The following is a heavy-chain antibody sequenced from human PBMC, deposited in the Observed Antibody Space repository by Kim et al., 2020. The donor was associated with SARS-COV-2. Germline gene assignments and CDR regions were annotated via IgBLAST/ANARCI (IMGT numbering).Heavy chain of an antibody. D-gene: IGHD3-9*01. V-gene: IGHV4-39*01. CDR3: ARHSIILTGYSGETREPNWFDP. CDR1: GGSISSSSYY. Sequence: SETLSLTCTVSGGSISSSSYYWGWIRQPPGKGLEWIGSIYYSGSTYYNPSLKSRVTISVDTSKNQFSLKLSSVTAADTAVYYCARHSIILTGYSGETREPNWFDPWGQGTLVTVSS. J-gene: IGHJ5*02. CDR2: IYYSGST.